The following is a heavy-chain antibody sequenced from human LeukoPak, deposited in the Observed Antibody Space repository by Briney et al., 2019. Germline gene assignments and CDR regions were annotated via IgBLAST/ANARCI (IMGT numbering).Heavy chain of an antibody. J-gene: IGHJ4*02. CDR3: AKDLYTYGTTPLDY. CDR1: GFTFSSYA. CDR2: ISSSGGST. Sequence: PGGSLRLSCAASGFTFSSYAMSWVRQAAGKELEWVSSISSSGGSTYYADSVKGRFTISRDYSKNTLYLQMNSLRAEDTAVYYCAKDLYTYGTTPLDYWGQGTLVTVSS. V-gene: IGHV3-23*01. D-gene: IGHD5-18*01.